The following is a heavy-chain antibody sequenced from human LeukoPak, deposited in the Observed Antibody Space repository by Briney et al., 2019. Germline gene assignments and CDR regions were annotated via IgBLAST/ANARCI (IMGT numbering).Heavy chain of an antibody. D-gene: IGHD3-3*01. Sequence: ASVKVSCKASGYTFTSYDINWVRRATGQGLEWMGWMNPNSGNTGYAQKFQGRVTITRNTSISTAYMELSSLRSEDTAVYYCARGLAIFGGFDPWGQGTLVTVSS. CDR3: ARGLAIFGGFDP. CDR1: GYTFTSYD. V-gene: IGHV1-8*03. J-gene: IGHJ5*02. CDR2: MNPNSGNT.